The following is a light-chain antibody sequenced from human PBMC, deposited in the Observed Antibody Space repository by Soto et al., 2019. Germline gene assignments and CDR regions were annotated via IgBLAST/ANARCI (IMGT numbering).Light chain of an antibody. Sequence: QSALTQPASVSGSPGQAITICCTGTSSDVGGYNYVSWYQQHPGKAPKLMIYEVSNRPSGVSNRFSGSKSGNTASLTISGLQAEDEADYCCSSYTSSSTYVFGTGTKLTVL. V-gene: IGLV2-14*01. CDR3: SSYTSSSTYV. CDR1: SSDVGGYNY. J-gene: IGLJ1*01. CDR2: EVS.